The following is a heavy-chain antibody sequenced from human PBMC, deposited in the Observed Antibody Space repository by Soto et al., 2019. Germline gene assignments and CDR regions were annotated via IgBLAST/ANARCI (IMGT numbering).Heavy chain of an antibody. J-gene: IGHJ4*02. CDR1: GFTFSSYA. V-gene: IGHV3-23*01. CDR2: ISGSGGST. Sequence: EVQLLESGGGLVQPGGSLRLSCTASGFTFSSYAMSWVRQAPGKGLEWVSAISGSGGSTYYADSVKGRFTISRDNSKNTLYLQMNSLRAEYTPVYYCAKDLKEDCRGGSCYAGPIDYWGQGTLVTVSS. CDR3: AKDLKEDCRGGSCYAGPIDY. D-gene: IGHD2-15*01.